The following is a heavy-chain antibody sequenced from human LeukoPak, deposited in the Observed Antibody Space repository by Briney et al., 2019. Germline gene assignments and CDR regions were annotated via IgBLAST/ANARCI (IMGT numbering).Heavy chain of an antibody. D-gene: IGHD5-12*01. CDR2: INPNSGGT. V-gene: IGHV1-2*06. Sequence: GASVKVSCKASGYTFTGYYMHWVRQAPGQGLEWMGRINPNSGGTNYAQKFQGRVTMTRDTSTSTVYMELSSLRSEDTAVYYCARAGWLSVAFDIWGQGTMVTVSS. CDR1: GYTFTGYY. CDR3: ARAGWLSVAFDI. J-gene: IGHJ3*02.